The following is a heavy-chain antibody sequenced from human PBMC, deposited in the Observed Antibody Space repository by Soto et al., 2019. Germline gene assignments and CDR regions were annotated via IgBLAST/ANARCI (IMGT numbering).Heavy chain of an antibody. V-gene: IGHV3-23*01. CDR1: GFTFSSYA. J-gene: IGHJ4*02. CDR3: AKDRSGSYYSPGFDY. CDR2: ISGSGGST. D-gene: IGHD1-26*01. Sequence: VGSLRLSCAASGFTFSSYAMSWVRQAPGKGLEWVSAISGSGGSTYYADSVKGRFTISRDNSKNTLYLQMNSLRAEDTAVYYRAKDRSGSYYSPGFDYWGQGTLVTVSS.